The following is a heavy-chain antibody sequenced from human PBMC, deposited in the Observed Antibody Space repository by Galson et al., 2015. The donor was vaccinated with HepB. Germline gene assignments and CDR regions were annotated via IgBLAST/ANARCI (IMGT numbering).Heavy chain of an antibody. V-gene: IGHV3-30*09. CDR1: GFIFRNYV. Sequence: SLRLSCAASGFIFRNYVMNWVRQAPGKGPEWVAIISQDGSEKFYEESVKGRFAISRDNSNNTLYLQMSSLRPGDTAVYYCTKERFSAFGGTLVADSGMDVWGQGTTVSVSS. D-gene: IGHD3-3*01. CDR2: ISQDGSEK. J-gene: IGHJ6*02. CDR3: TKERFSAFGGTLVADSGMDV.